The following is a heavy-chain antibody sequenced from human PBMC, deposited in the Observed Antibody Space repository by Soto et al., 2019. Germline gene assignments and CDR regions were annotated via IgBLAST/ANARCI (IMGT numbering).Heavy chain of an antibody. Sequence: PGGSLRHSCAASGFTFRVSAMHWVRQASGKGLEWVGRVRSKANNYATAYGASVEGRFTISRDDSKNTAYLQMNSLKIEDTAMYYCTRFSGSSDYIFDYWGPGTLVTVS. CDR3: TRFSGSSDYIFDY. CDR2: VRSKANNYAT. CDR1: GFTFRVSA. D-gene: IGHD4-17*01. J-gene: IGHJ4*02. V-gene: IGHV3-73*01.